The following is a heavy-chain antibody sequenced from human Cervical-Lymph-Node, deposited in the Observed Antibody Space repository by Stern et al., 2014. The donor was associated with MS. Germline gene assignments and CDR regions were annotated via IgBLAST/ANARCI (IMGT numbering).Heavy chain of an antibody. J-gene: IGHJ6*02. Sequence: VQLVESGGGVVQPGRSLRLSCVGSGFTFSAYGMHWVRKAPGKGLEWLAVIAYDGSPRPCAESVQDLVAISRDNSQNTVYLQMSSPRPEDTAVYYCAKDRGVYDFGTGYYTLRNGMDVWGQGTTVTVSS. CDR2: IAYDGSPR. V-gene: IGHV3-30*18. CDR1: GFTFSAYG. D-gene: IGHD3-3*01. CDR3: AKDRGVYDFGTGYYTLRNGMDV.